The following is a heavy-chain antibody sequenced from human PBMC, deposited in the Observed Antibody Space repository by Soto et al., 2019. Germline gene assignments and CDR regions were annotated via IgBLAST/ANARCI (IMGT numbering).Heavy chain of an antibody. CDR2: IYSSGST. CDR3: PRQSSSGWIGRGYFDS. CDR1: GGSVRSTTYY. J-gene: IGHJ4*02. D-gene: IGHD6-19*01. Sequence: QLQLRESGPGLVKPSETLSLSCTVSGGSVRSTTYYWGWIRQSPGKGLEWIGSIYSSGSTYYNPSLKRRLTISVDTSKNLFSLTLTSVTAADTGVYYCPRQSSSGWIGRGYFDSWGQGARVTVSS. V-gene: IGHV4-39*02.